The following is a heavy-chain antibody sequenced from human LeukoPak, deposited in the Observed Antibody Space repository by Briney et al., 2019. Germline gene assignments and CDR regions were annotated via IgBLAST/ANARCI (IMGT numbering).Heavy chain of an antibody. CDR1: GYTFTSYG. D-gene: IGHD4-23*01. V-gene: IGHV1-69*04. Sequence: SVKVSCKASGYTFTSYGISWVRQAPGQGLEWMGRIIPILGIANYAQKFQGRVTITADKSTSTAYMELSSLRSEDTAVYYCATRGGNRPLVYWGQGTLVTVSS. CDR2: IIPILGIA. J-gene: IGHJ4*02. CDR3: ATRGGNRPLVY.